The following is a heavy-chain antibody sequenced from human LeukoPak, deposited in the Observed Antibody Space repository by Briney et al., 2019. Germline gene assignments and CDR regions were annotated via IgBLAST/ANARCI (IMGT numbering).Heavy chain of an antibody. J-gene: IGHJ4*02. CDR2: IYSGGST. D-gene: IGHD3-3*01. V-gene: IGHV3-66*04. Sequence: GVSLTLSCRPSRLRVSRNYMLCVRRARGKGVEWVSVIYSGGSTYYADSVKGRFTISRDNSKNTLYLQMNSLRAEDTAVYYCARLSTRLLDHWGQGTRVTVSS. CDR1: RLRVSRNY. CDR3: ARLSTRLLDH.